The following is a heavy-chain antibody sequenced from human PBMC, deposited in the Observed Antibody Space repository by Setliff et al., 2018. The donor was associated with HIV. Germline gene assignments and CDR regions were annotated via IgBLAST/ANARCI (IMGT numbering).Heavy chain of an antibody. CDR3: ARVTSSPGYFLDY. CDR1: GGSASNSRYY. Sequence: SETLSLTCTVSGGSASNSRYYWAWIRQPPGKGLEYIGSIHYNERTYYNPSLKSRATISVDTSENQFSLMLSSATAADTAVYYCARVTSSPGYFLDYWGQGTLVTVSS. J-gene: IGHJ4*02. V-gene: IGHV4-39*07. CDR2: IHYNERT. D-gene: IGHD1-1*01.